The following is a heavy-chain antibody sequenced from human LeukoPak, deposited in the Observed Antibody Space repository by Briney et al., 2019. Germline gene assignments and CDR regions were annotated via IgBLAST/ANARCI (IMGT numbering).Heavy chain of an antibody. CDR1: GLTFGDYP. Sequence: GGSLRLSCKPSGLTFGDYPMGWVRQAPGKGLEWVAYIRSKTYGATAEYAASVKGRFTISRDDSKNIASLQMSSLKTEDTAVYYCTRGPPFDYWGQGTPVSVSS. CDR2: IRSKTYGATA. V-gene: IGHV3-49*04. J-gene: IGHJ4*02. CDR3: TRGPPFDY.